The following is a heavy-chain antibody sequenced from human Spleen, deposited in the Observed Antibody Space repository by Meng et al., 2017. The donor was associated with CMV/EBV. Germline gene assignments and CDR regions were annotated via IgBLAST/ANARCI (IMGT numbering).Heavy chain of an antibody. D-gene: IGHD2-2*02. CDR3: ARLGYCSSTSCYSSVDY. Sequence: TFSSYAMSWVRQAPGQGLEWMGGIIPIFGTANYAQKFQGRVTITTDESTSTAYMELSSLRSEDTAVYYCARLGYCSSTSCYSSVDYWGQGTLVTVSS. CDR2: IIPIFGTA. V-gene: IGHV1-69*05. J-gene: IGHJ4*02. CDR1: TFSSYA.